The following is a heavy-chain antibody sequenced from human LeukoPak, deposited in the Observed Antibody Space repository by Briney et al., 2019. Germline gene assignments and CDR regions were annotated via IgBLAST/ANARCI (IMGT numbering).Heavy chain of an antibody. Sequence: SETLSLTCTASGGSISSYYWSWIRQPAGKGLEWIGRIYTSGSTNYNPSLKSRVTMSVDTSKNQFSLKLSSVTAADTAVYYCARVGYSGSTTGIDPWGQGTLVTVSS. CDR3: ARVGYSGSTTGIDP. D-gene: IGHD1-26*01. V-gene: IGHV4-4*07. CDR2: IYTSGST. J-gene: IGHJ5*02. CDR1: GGSISSYY.